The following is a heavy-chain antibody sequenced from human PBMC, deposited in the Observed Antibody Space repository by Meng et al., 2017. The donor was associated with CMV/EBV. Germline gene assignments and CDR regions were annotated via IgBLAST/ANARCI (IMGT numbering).Heavy chain of an antibody. D-gene: IGHD6-19*01. Sequence: KASGYTFTSYYIHWVRQAPGQGLEWMGIINPSGGSTSYAKKFQGRVTMTRDTSTSTVYMELSSLRSEDTAVYYCAREGSSGSAYYFDYWGQGTLVTVSS. CDR3: AREGSSGSAYYFDY. V-gene: IGHV1-46*01. J-gene: IGHJ4*02. CDR2: INPSGGST. CDR1: GYTFTSYY.